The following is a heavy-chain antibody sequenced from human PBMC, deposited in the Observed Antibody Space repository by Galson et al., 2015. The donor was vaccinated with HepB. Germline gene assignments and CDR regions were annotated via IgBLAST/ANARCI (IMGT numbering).Heavy chain of an antibody. D-gene: IGHD6-19*01. CDR3: AAGDSIAVAGRFDY. Sequence: SVKVSCKVSGYTLTELSMHWVRQAPGKGLEWMGGFDPEDGETIYAQKFQGRVTMTEDTSTDTAYMELSSLRSEDTAVYYCAAGDSIAVAGRFDYWGQGTLVTVSS. J-gene: IGHJ4*02. CDR2: FDPEDGET. CDR1: GYTLTELS. V-gene: IGHV1-24*01.